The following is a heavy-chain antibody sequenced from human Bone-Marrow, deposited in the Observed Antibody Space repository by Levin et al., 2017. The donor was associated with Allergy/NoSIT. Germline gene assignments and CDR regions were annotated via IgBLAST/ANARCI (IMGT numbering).Heavy chain of an antibody. D-gene: IGHD2-2*01. CDR3: AREGFVVVVPAAMPAGGWFDP. V-gene: IGHV4-31*03. CDR1: GGSISSGGYY. CDR2: IYYSGST. J-gene: IGHJ5*02. Sequence: SQTLSLTCTVSGGSISSGGYYWSWIRQHPGKGLEWIGYIYYSGSTYYNPSLKSRVTISVDTSKNQFSLKLSSVTAADTAVYYCAREGFVVVVPAAMPAGGWFDPWGQGTLVTVSS.